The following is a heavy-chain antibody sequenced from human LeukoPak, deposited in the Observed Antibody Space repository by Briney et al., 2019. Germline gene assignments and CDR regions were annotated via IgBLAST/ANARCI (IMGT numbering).Heavy chain of an antibody. CDR1: GYSISSGYY. J-gene: IGHJ6*03. Sequence: KASETLSLTCTVSGYSISSGYYWGWIRQPPGKGLEWIGSIYHSGSTNYNPSLKSRVTISVDTSKNQFSLKLSSVTAADTAVYYCARRGVVVSYPYYYYYMDVWGKGTTVTISS. D-gene: IGHD2-2*01. V-gene: IGHV4-38-2*02. CDR2: IYHSGST. CDR3: ARRGVVVSYPYYYYYMDV.